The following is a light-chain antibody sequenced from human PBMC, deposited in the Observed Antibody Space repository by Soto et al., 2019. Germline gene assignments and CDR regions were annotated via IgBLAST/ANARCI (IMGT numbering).Light chain of an antibody. J-gene: IGKJ1*01. CDR3: QQYNSYTA. Sequence: IQLTESPSSRSASVGDTVTSTCRASQGISSYFAWDQQKPRKAPKLLIYAASTLQSGVPSRFSGSGSGTDFTLTISSPQPDDSATYYCQQYNSYTAFGQGTKVDIK. CDR2: AAS. CDR1: QGISSY. V-gene: IGKV1-9*01.